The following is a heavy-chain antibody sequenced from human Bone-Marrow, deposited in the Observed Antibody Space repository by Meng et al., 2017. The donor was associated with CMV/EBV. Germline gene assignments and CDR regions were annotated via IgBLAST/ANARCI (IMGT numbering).Heavy chain of an antibody. CDR1: GNTFTSYY. Sequence: ASVKVSCKASGNTFTSYYVHWVRQAPGQGLEWMGIINPSGGSTTYAQKLQGRVTMTRDTSTSTVYMELSSLRSEDTAVYYCARDLRVAAVNTPYHYYGKDVWGQGTSVTVSS. D-gene: IGHD6-13*01. J-gene: IGHJ6*02. V-gene: IGHV1-46*04. CDR2: INPSGGST. CDR3: ARDLRVAAVNTPYHYYGKDV.